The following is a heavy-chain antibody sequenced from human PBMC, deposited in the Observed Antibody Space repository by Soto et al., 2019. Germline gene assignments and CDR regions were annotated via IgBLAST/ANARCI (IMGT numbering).Heavy chain of an antibody. CDR3: AGGPRYWSFAL. V-gene: IGHV4-34*01. J-gene: IGHJ2*01. Sequence: SETLSLTCSVYGGSSRAYHWSWIRQSPGEGLEWIGEFSYSGSLNYNPSLKRRVTVSLDTSTDHFSLTMTSVTAADTGVYFCAGGPRYWSFALWGRGTLVTVSS. CDR2: FSYSGSL. CDR1: GGSSRAYH. D-gene: IGHD1-20*01.